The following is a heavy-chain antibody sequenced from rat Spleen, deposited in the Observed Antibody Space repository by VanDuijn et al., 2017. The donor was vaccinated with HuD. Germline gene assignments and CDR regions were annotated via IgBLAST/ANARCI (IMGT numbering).Heavy chain of an antibody. D-gene: IGHD3-4*01. CDR1: GFSLTNYG. J-gene: IGHJ4*01. V-gene: IGHV2-16*01. CDR3: ARANRETYAHFDY. Sequence: QVQLKESGPGLVQPSQTLSLTCTVSGFSLTNYGVSWVRQPPGKGLEWIGAIWSGGSTDYSSALKSQLSISRDTSKSQVLLKMNSLQTEDTAMYFCARANRETYAHFDYWGQGASVTVSS. CDR2: IWSGGST.